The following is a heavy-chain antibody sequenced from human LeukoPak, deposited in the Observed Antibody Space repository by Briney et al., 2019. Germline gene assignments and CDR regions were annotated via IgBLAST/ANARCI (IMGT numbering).Heavy chain of an antibody. CDR1: GYTFTSYG. Sequence: GASVTVSFTSSGYTFTSYGISWVRQAPGQGLEWMGWISAYNGNTNYAQKLQGRVTMTTDTSTSTDYMELRSLRSDDTAVYYCARLQGYSPAFDIWGQGTMVTVSS. V-gene: IGHV1-18*01. CDR2: ISAYNGNT. CDR3: ARLQGYSPAFDI. J-gene: IGHJ3*02. D-gene: IGHD1-26*01.